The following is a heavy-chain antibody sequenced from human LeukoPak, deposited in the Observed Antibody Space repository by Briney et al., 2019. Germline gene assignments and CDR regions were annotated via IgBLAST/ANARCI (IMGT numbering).Heavy chain of an antibody. Sequence: GGSLRLSCAASGFTFSSYWMHWVRQAPGKGLVWVSRINSDGSSTSYADSVEGRFTISRDNAKNTLYLQMNSLRAEDTAAYYCARELVAVAGTGLDYWGQGTLVTVSS. J-gene: IGHJ4*02. CDR2: INSDGSST. D-gene: IGHD6-19*01. V-gene: IGHV3-74*01. CDR1: GFTFSSYW. CDR3: ARELVAVAGTGLDY.